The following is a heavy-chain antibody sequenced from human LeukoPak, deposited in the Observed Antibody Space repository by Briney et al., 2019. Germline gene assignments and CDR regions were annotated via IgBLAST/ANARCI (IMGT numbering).Heavy chain of an antibody. V-gene: IGHV4-4*07. CDR2: IYTSGST. CDR1: GGSISSYY. Sequence: SETLSLTCTVSGGSISSYYWSWIRQPAGKGLEWIGRIYTSGSTNYNPSLKSRVTMSVDTSKNQFSLKLSSVTAADTAVYYCARYSIGGYCSSTSCPHFDYWGQGTLVTVSS. CDR3: ARYSIGGYCSSTSCPHFDY. J-gene: IGHJ4*02. D-gene: IGHD2-2*01.